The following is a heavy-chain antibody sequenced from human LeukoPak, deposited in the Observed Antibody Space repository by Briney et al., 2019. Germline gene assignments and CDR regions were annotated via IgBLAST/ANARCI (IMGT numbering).Heavy chain of an antibody. D-gene: IGHD2-21*02. V-gene: IGHV3-23*01. CDR3: AKAGGRSFKRHIVVVTGAFDI. CDR1: GFTFSSYA. Sequence: PGGSLRLSCAASGFTFSSYAMSWVRQAPGKGLEWVSAISGSGGSTYYADSVKGRFTISRDNSKNTLYLQMNSLRAEDTAVYYCAKAGGRSFKRHIVVVTGAFDIWGQGTMVTVSS. J-gene: IGHJ3*02. CDR2: ISGSGGST.